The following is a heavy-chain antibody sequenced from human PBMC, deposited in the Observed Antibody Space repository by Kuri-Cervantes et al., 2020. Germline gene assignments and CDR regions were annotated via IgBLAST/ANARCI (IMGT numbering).Heavy chain of an antibody. J-gene: IGHJ4*02. CDR3: AREELLGDFDY. V-gene: IGHV4-4*08. CDR1: GGSFSGYY. Sequence: SETLSLTCAVYGGSFSGYYWSWIRQPPGKGLEWIGRIYTSGSTNYNPSLKSRVTISVDTSKNQFSLKLSSVTAADTAVYYCAREELLGDFDYWGQGTLVTVSS. D-gene: IGHD1-26*01. CDR2: IYTSGST.